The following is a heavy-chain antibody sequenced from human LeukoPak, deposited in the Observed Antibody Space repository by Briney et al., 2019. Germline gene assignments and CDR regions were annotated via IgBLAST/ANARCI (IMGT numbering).Heavy chain of an antibody. V-gene: IGHV1-46*01. J-gene: IGHJ4*02. CDR3: AREWRIQLYLPDY. Sequence: GASVKVSCKASGYTLTTYYIHWVRQAPGRGLEWMGIINPSIDSINYARKFQRRVTMTSDTSTSTVYMELSDLRSEDTAVYYCAREWRIQLYLPDYWGQGTLVTVSS. CDR1: GYTLTTYY. D-gene: IGHD5-18*01. CDR2: INPSIDSI.